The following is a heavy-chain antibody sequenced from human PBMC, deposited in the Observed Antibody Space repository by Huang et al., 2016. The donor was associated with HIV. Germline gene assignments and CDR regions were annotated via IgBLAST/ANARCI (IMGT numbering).Heavy chain of an antibody. Sequence: QVQLVQSGAEVKKPGSSVKVSCKASGGSFRNFAIGWVRQAPGQGVEWMGGISPTLGTANDAQNVQGRVTISADESTSTAYMELSSLRSEDTAVYYCATVDYYDTSGPQRGYFDNWGQGTLVTVSS. V-gene: IGHV1-69*01. D-gene: IGHD3-22*01. CDR3: ATVDYYDTSGPQRGYFDN. CDR2: ISPTLGTA. CDR1: GGSFRNFA. J-gene: IGHJ4*02.